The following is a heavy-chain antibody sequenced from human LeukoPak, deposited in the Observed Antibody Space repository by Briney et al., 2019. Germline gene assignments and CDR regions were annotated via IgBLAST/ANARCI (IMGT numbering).Heavy chain of an antibody. CDR1: GYTFTSYD. J-gene: IGHJ4*02. Sequence: GASVKVSCKASGYTFTSYDINWVRQAPGQGLEWMGWMNPNSGNTGYAQKFHGRVTMTRNTSISTAYMELSSLRSEDTAVYYCARGSSFPLRFLEWWKKYYFDYWGQGPLVTVSS. D-gene: IGHD3-3*01. CDR2: MNPNSGNT. V-gene: IGHV1-8*01. CDR3: ARGSSFPLRFLEWWKKYYFDY.